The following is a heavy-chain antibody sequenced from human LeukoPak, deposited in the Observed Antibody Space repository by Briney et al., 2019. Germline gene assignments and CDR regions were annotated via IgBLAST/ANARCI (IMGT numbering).Heavy chain of an antibody. Sequence: SETLSLTCTGSGGSINTYYWTWIRQPAGKGLEWIGRIYTSGSTNYNPSLKSRVTMSVDTSKMQFSLKLSSVTAADTAVYYCARDPPRGRWELPRGAFDIWGQGTMVTVSS. D-gene: IGHD1-26*01. CDR3: ARDPPRGRWELPRGAFDI. V-gene: IGHV4-4*07. CDR2: IYTSGST. J-gene: IGHJ3*02. CDR1: GGSINTYY.